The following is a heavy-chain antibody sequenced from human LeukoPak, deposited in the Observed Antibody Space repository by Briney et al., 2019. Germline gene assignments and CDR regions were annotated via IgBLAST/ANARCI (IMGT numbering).Heavy chain of an antibody. Sequence: PGGSLRLSCAASGFTVSSNYMSWVRQAPGKGLEWVSVIYSGGSTYYADSVKGRFTISRDNSKNTLYLQMNSLRAEDTAVYYCARGYYYDSSGLDAFDIWGQGTMDTVSS. V-gene: IGHV3-66*02. D-gene: IGHD3-22*01. J-gene: IGHJ3*02. CDR1: GFTVSSNY. CDR2: IYSGGST. CDR3: ARGYYYDSSGLDAFDI.